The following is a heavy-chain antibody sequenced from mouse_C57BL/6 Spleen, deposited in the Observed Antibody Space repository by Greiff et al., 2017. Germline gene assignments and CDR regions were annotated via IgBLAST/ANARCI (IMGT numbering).Heavy chain of an antibody. CDR2: ISSGSSTI. Sequence: EVHLVESGGGLVKPGGSLKLSCAASGFTFSDYGMHWVRQAPEKGLEWVAYISSGSSTIYYADTVKGRFTISRDNAKNTLFLQMTSLRSEDTAMYYCAKNKGIYYDYAWFAYWGQGTLVTVSA. J-gene: IGHJ3*01. CDR1: GFTFSDYG. V-gene: IGHV5-17*01. CDR3: AKNKGIYYDYAWFAY. D-gene: IGHD2-4*01.